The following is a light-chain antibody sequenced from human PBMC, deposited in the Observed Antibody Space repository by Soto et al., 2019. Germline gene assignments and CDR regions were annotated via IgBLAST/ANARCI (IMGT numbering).Light chain of an antibody. CDR3: SSYTSSYTSSHTWV. CDR1: SSDVGTYNR. J-gene: IGLJ3*02. CDR2: EVS. Sequence: HSVLTQPPSVSGSPGQSVTISCTGTSSDVGTYNRVSWFQQPPGTAPKLIIYEVSNRPSGVPDRFSGSKSGNTASLSISGLRAEDEADYYCSSYTSSYTSSHTWVFGGGTKLTVL. V-gene: IGLV2-18*02.